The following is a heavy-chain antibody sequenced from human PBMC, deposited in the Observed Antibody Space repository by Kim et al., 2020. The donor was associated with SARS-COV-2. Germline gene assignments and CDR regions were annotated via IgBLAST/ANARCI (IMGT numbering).Heavy chain of an antibody. Sequence: TYRPSFQGQVTISADKSISTAYLQWSSLKASDTAMYYCAKPPVRGVTEGYWGQGTLVTVSS. D-gene: IGHD3-10*01. J-gene: IGHJ4*02. V-gene: IGHV5-51*01. CDR3: AKPPVRGVTEGY.